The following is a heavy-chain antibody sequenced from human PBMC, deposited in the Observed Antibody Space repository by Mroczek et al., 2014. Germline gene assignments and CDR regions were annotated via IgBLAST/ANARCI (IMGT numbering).Heavy chain of an antibody. V-gene: IGHV4-39*01. CDR1: GGSISSSSYY. CDR3: ARQTCSSTSCYMFADVFDI. CDR2: IYYSGST. J-gene: IGHJ3*02. D-gene: IGHD2-2*01. Sequence: QVQLQESGPGLVKPSETLSLTCTVSGGSISSSSYYWGWIRQPPGKGLEWIGSIYYSGSTYYNPSLKSRVTISVDTSKNQFSLKLSSVTAADTAVYYCARQTCSSTSCYMFADVFDIWGQGTMVTVSS.